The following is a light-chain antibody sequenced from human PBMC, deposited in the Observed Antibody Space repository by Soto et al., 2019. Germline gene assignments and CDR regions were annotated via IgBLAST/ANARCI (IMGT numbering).Light chain of an antibody. V-gene: IGKV1-6*01. CDR3: LQDHGFPLT. CDR1: QSIRYY. Sequence: IQLTQSPPTLSASVGDRVTITCRASQSIRYYLAWYQQMPGKAPKLLIYAASSLQSEVPSRFSGSGSGTDFTLTISSLQPEDFATYFCLQDHGFPLTFGGGTKVDIK. J-gene: IGKJ4*01. CDR2: AAS.